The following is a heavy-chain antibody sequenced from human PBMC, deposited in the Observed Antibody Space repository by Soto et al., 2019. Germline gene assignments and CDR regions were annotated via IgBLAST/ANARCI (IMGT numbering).Heavy chain of an antibody. Sequence: PWGSLRLSCAASGFPFSSYCMNLVRPAPGKGLDVVSGISGGGSITFYADGVKGRFTISRDNSRNTLYLHMNSLRVEDTSLYYCAKVYYSGTFPGAFDIWGQGTVGTGSS. CDR2: ISGGGSIT. D-gene: IGHD1-26*01. J-gene: IGHJ3*02. CDR3: AKVYYSGTFPGAFDI. V-gene: IGHV3-23*01. CDR1: GFPFSSYC.